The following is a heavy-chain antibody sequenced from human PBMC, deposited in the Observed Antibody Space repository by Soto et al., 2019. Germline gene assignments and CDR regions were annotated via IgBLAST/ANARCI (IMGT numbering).Heavy chain of an antibody. J-gene: IGHJ3*01. CDR2: ISGSGGST. V-gene: IGHV3-23*01. CDR3: AKDAMTTIIQDAFDV. CDR1: GFTFSSYA. D-gene: IGHD5-12*01. Sequence: EVQLLESGGGLVQPGGSLRLSCAASGFTFSSYAMSWVRQATGKGLEWVSTISGSGGSTYYADSVKGRFTISRDNSKNTLSLQMNSLRAEDTAVHYCAKDAMTTIIQDAFDVWGQGTMVTVSS.